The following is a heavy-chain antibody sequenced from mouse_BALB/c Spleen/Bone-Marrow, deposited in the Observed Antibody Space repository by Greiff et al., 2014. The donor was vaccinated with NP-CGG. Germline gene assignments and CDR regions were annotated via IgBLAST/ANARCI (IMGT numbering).Heavy chain of an antibody. J-gene: IGHJ4*01. Sequence: VQLQQSGPELVKPGASVKISCKASGYSFTGYFMNWVMQSHGKSLEWIGRINPYNGDTFYNQKFKGKATLTVDKSSSTAHMELRSLASEVSADYYCAREGYYYGSSYGNAMDYWGQGTSVTVSS. CDR3: AREGYYYGSSYGNAMDY. CDR1: GYSFTGYF. V-gene: IGHV1-20*02. CDR2: INPYNGDT. D-gene: IGHD1-1*01.